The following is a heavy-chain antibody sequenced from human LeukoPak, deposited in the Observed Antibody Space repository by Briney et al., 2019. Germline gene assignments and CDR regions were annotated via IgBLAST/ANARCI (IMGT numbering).Heavy chain of an antibody. Sequence: GGSLRLSCAASGFTFSSYGMHWVRQAPGKGLEWVAVISYDGSNKYYADSVKGRFTISRDNSKNTLYLQMNSLRAEDTAVYYCAKDRPYATTYYFDYWGQGTLVTVSS. D-gene: IGHD1-1*01. CDR1: GFTFSSYG. CDR3: AKDRPYATTYYFDY. J-gene: IGHJ4*02. V-gene: IGHV3-30*18. CDR2: ISYDGSNK.